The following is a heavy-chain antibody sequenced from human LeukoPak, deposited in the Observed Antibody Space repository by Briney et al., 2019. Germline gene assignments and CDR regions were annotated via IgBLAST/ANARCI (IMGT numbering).Heavy chain of an antibody. CDR3: ARTYSTSLVFGY. CDR1: GGSISTYY. J-gene: IGHJ4*02. Sequence: PSETLSLTCTVSGGSISTYYWSWIRQPPGKGLEWIGYFSYSGSTNHNPSLKGRVTISGDTSKNQFSLKLSSVTAADTAFYYCARTYSTSLVFGYWGQGILVTVSS. CDR2: FSYSGST. D-gene: IGHD6-6*01. V-gene: IGHV4-59*01.